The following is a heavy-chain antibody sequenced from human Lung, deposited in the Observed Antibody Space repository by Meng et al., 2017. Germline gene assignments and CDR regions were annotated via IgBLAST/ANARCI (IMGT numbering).Heavy chain of an antibody. CDR3: ARGPTTMAHDFDY. CDR2: INHSGST. CDR1: GGSFSDYY. J-gene: IGHJ4*02. Sequence: QVQLQQWGAGILKPSETLSLTCVVSGGSFSDYYWSWIRQPPGKGLEWIGEINHSGSTNYNPSLENRATISVDTSQNNLSLKLSSVTAADSAVYYCARGPTTMAHDFDYWGQGTLVTVSS. D-gene: IGHD4-11*01. V-gene: IGHV4-34*01.